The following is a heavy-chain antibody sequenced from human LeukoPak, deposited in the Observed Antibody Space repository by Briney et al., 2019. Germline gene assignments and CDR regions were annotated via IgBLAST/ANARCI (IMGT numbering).Heavy chain of an antibody. D-gene: IGHD3-10*01. Sequence: GGSLRLSCAASGFTFSSYAMHWVRQAPGKGLEWVAVISYDGSNKYYADSVKGRFTISRDNSKNTLYLQMNSLRAGDTAVYYCARGPRGGYNWFDPWGQGTLVTVSS. V-gene: IGHV3-30-3*01. J-gene: IGHJ5*02. CDR1: GFTFSSYA. CDR3: ARGPRGGYNWFDP. CDR2: ISYDGSNK.